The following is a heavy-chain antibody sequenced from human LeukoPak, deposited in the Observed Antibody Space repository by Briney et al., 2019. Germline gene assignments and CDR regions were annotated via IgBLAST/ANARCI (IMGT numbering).Heavy chain of an antibody. V-gene: IGHV4-34*01. D-gene: IGHD3-16*01. CDR2: INHSGST. Sequence: SETLSLTCAVYVGSFSGYYWSWIRQPPGKGLEWSGEINHSGSTNYNPSLKSRVTISVDTSKHQFSQKLSSVTAADTAVYYCARDGWGHVRPNFDYWGQGTLVTVSS. CDR3: ARDGWGHVRPNFDY. J-gene: IGHJ4*02. CDR1: VGSFSGYY.